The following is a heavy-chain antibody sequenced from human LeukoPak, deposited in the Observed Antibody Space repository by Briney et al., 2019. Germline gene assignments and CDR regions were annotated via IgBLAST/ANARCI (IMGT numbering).Heavy chain of an antibody. CDR1: GGSISSSTYY. CDR2: IYHSGRT. CDR3: ARHLTSEYSSGWYYVDY. D-gene: IGHD6-19*01. V-gene: IGHV4-39*01. Sequence: KTSETLSLTCTVSGGSISSSTYYWGWIRQPPGKGLEWIGNIYHSGRTHYNPSLKSRVTIFVDTSKNQFSLKLSSVTATDRAVYYCARHLTSEYSSGWYYVDYWGQGTLVTVSS. J-gene: IGHJ4*02.